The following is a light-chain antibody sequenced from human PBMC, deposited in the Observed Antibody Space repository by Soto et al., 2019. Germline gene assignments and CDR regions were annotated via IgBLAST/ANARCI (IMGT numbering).Light chain of an antibody. V-gene: IGKV1-5*03. J-gene: IGKJ5*01. CDR3: QQHNSFSIT. CDR1: QSISRW. Sequence: DIQMTQSPSSLSASVGDRLTITCRACQSISRWLAWYQQKPGKAPKLLIYKASSLESGVPSRFSGSGSGTEFTLTINSLQADDFATYYCQQHNSFSITFGQGTRLEIK. CDR2: KAS.